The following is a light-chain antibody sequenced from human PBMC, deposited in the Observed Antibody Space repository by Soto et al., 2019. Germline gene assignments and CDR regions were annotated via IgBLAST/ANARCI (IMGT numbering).Light chain of an antibody. CDR3: QQYNSWPVT. Sequence: EIVMTQSPATLSVSPGERVVLSCRATQTVTNKLAWYQQKPGQAPRLLIYDASTRATGIPARFSASGSGTEFTLTISSLQSEDFVLYYCQQYNSWPVTFGGGTKVVIK. CDR1: QTVTNK. J-gene: IGKJ4*01. V-gene: IGKV3-15*01. CDR2: DAS.